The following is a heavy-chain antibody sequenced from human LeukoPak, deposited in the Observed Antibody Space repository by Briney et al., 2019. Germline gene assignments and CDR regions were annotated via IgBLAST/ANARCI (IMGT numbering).Heavy chain of an antibody. CDR2: ISGSSYTT. J-gene: IGHJ4*02. CDR1: GFTFSSAC. D-gene: IGHD2-8*01. CDR3: ANLPIMLALNRIEF. V-gene: IGHV3-23*01. Sequence: GGSLRLSCAASGFTFSSACLGWVRQAPGKGLEWVAGISGSSYTTHYAGSVKGRFTISRDNSKNTLFLQMDNLRVEDTAVYYCANLPIMLALNRIEFWSQGSLVTVTS.